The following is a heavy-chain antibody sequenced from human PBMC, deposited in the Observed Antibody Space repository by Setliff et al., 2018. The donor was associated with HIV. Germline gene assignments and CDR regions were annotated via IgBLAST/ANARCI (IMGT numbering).Heavy chain of an antibody. J-gene: IGHJ4*02. D-gene: IGHD4-17*01. V-gene: IGHV1-46*01. Sequence: ASVKVSCKASGYTFTSYGMNWVRQAPGQGLEWMGWINPSGGSTSYAQKFQGRVTMTRDTSTSTVYMELSSLRSEDTAVYYCARSGRETDLYGLYGVHYFDYWGQGTLVTVSS. CDR1: GYTFTSYG. CDR3: ARSGRETDLYGLYGVHYFDY. CDR2: INPSGGST.